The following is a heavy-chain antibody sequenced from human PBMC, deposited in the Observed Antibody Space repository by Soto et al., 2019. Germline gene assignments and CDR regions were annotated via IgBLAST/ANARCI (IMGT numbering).Heavy chain of an antibody. CDR3: ARGGGRVPAAIGFDY. V-gene: IGHV1-2*02. CDR1: GYTFTGYY. D-gene: IGHD2-2*02. J-gene: IGHJ4*02. Sequence: GXSVKVSFKASGYTFTGYYMHWVRQAPGQGLEWMGWINPNSGGTNYAQKFQGRVTMTRDTSISTAYMELSRLRSDDTAVYYCARGGGRVPAAIGFDYWGQGTLVTVYS. CDR2: INPNSGGT.